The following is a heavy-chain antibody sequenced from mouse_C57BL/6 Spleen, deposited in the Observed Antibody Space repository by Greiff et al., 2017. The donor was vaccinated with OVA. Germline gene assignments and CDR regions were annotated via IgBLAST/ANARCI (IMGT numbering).Heavy chain of an antibody. CDR2: IYPGDGDT. V-gene: IGHV1-80*01. CDR1: GYAFSSYW. D-gene: IGHD1-1*01. J-gene: IGHJ3*01. CDR3: ARGTGSSPWFAY. Sequence: VKLMESGAELVKPGASVKISCKASGYAFSSYWMNWVKQRPGKGLEWIGQIYPGDGDTNYNGKFKGKATLTADNSSSTAYMQLSSLTSEDSAVYFCARGTGSSPWFAYWGQGTLVTVSA.